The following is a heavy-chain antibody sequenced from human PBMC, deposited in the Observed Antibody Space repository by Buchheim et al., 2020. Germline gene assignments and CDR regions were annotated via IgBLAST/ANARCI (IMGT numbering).Heavy chain of an antibody. D-gene: IGHD3-22*01. CDR2: IYYSGST. CDR3: ARHWNPGSSYYAQGADAFDI. Sequence: QLQLQESGPGLVKPSETLSLTCTVSGGSISSSSYYWGWIRQPPGKWLEWIGSIYYSGSTYYNPSLKSRLTISVDTSKNRFSLKLSSVTAADTAVYYCARHWNPGSSYYAQGADAFDIWGQGT. J-gene: IGHJ3*02. CDR1: GGSISSSSYY. V-gene: IGHV4-39*01.